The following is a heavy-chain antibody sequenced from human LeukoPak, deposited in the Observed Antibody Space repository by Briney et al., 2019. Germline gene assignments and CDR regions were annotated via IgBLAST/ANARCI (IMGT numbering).Heavy chain of an antibody. CDR3: ARVRNYYYDSSGYYFKRPIYFDY. J-gene: IGHJ4*02. D-gene: IGHD3-22*01. Sequence: SVKVSCKASGGTFSSYAISWVRQAPGQGLEWMGGIIPIFGTANYAQKFQGRVTITADESTSTAYMELSSLRSEDTAVYYCARVRNYYYDSSGYYFKRPIYFDYWGQGTLVTVSS. V-gene: IGHV1-69*13. CDR1: GGTFSSYA. CDR2: IIPIFGTA.